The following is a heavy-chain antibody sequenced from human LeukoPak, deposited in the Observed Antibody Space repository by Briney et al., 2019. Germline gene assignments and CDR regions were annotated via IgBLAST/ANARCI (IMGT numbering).Heavy chain of an antibody. Sequence: ASVKVSCKASGYTFTGNYMHWVRQAPGQGLEWMGRINPNSGGTNYAQKFQGRVTMTRDTSISTAYMELSRLRSDDTAVYYCAGYYDILTGFEPWGQGTLVTVSS. D-gene: IGHD3-9*01. CDR3: AGYYDILTGFEP. CDR1: GYTFTGNY. CDR2: INPNSGGT. V-gene: IGHV1-2*06. J-gene: IGHJ5*02.